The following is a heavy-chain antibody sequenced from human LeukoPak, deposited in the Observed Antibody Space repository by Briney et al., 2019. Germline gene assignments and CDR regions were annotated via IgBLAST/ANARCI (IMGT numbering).Heavy chain of an antibody. Sequence: GASVKVSCKASGYTFTGYYMHWVRQAPGQGLEWMGWINPNSGGTNYAQKFQGRVTMTRDTSISTAYMELSRLRSDDTAVYYCARDRAYGDYTFYYYYYMDVWGKGTTVTVSS. D-gene: IGHD4-17*01. J-gene: IGHJ6*03. CDR2: INPNSGGT. V-gene: IGHV1-2*02. CDR3: ARDRAYGDYTFYYYYYMDV. CDR1: GYTFTGYY.